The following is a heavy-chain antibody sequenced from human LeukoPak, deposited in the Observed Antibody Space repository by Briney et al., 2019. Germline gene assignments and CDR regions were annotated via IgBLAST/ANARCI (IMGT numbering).Heavy chain of an antibody. CDR2: VYYSGSA. J-gene: IGHJ4*02. D-gene: IGHD3-3*01. V-gene: IGHV4-59*01. CDR3: AREVYDFSSPYYFDY. Sequence: PSETLSLTCSVSGDSINNYYWTWIRQPPGKGLEWIGSVYYSGSASYNPSLRGRVTISVDRSKNQFSLKLSSVTAADTAVYYCAREVYDFSSPYYFDYWGQGTLVTVSS. CDR1: GDSINNYY.